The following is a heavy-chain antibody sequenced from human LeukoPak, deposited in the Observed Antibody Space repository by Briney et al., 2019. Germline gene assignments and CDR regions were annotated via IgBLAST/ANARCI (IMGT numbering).Heavy chain of an antibody. D-gene: IGHD6-13*01. V-gene: IGHV4-59*01. J-gene: IGHJ4*02. Sequence: PSETLSLTCTVSGGSISSYYLSCIRQPPGKGLEWINYINYSGSTNYNPSLKSRVTILVDTSKNQFSLKLSSVTPADTAVYYCARVGGYGSRWYLSPYFDYWGQGTLVTVSS. CDR2: INYSGST. CDR3: ARVGGYGSRWYLSPYFDY. CDR1: GGSISSYY.